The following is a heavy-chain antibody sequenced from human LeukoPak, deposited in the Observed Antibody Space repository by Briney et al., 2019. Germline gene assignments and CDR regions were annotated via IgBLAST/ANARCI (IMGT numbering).Heavy chain of an antibody. CDR1: GGTFSSYA. CDR2: IIPIFGTA. CDR3: ARVGYSYGYSSPNFDY. Sequence: SVKVPCKASGGTFSSYAISWVRQAPGQGLEWMGGIIPIFGTANYAQKFQGRVTITADESTSTAYMELSSPRSEDTAVYYCARVGYSYGYSSPNFDYWGQGTLVTVSS. V-gene: IGHV1-69*01. D-gene: IGHD5-18*01. J-gene: IGHJ4*02.